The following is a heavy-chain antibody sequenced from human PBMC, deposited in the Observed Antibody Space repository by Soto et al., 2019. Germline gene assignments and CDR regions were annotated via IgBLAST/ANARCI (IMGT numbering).Heavy chain of an antibody. V-gene: IGHV3-30*18. CDR1: GFTFSSYG. Sequence: QVQLVESGGGVVQPGRSLRLSCAASGFTFSSYGMHWVRQAPGKGLEWVAVISYDGSNKYYADSVKGRFTISRDNSKNXLYLQMNSLRAEDTAVYYCAKESVVVITDYWGQGTLVTVSS. D-gene: IGHD3-22*01. CDR2: ISYDGSNK. CDR3: AKESVVVITDY. J-gene: IGHJ4*02.